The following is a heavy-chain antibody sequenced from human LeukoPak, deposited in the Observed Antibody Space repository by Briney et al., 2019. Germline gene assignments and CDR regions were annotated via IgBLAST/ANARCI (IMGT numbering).Heavy chain of an antibody. Sequence: SETLSLTCTVSGGSISSYYWSWIRQPPGKGLEWIGYIYYSGSTNYNPSLKSRVTISVDTSKNQFSLKLSSVTAADTAVYYCASTLDPYSSSSAYFDYWGQGTLVTVPS. CDR2: IYYSGST. J-gene: IGHJ4*02. CDR3: ASTLDPYSSSSAYFDY. CDR1: GGSISSYY. V-gene: IGHV4-59*08. D-gene: IGHD6-6*01.